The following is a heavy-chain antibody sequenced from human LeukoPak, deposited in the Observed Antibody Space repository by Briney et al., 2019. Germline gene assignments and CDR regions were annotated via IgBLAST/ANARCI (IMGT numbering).Heavy chain of an antibody. V-gene: IGHV4-34*01. CDR2: INHSGST. J-gene: IGHJ4*02. Sequence: PSETLSLTCAVYGGSFSGYYWSWIRQPPGKGLEWIGEINHSGSTYYNPSLKSRVTISVDTSKNQFSLKPSSVTAADTAVYYCATSVRTTGNFDYWGQGTLVTVSS. D-gene: IGHD4-17*01. CDR3: ATSVRTTGNFDY. CDR1: GGSFSGYY.